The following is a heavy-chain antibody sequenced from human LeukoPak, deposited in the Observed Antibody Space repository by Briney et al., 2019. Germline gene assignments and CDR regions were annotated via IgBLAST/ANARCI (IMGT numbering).Heavy chain of an antibody. J-gene: IGHJ4*02. Sequence: SQTLSLTCTVSGGSISSGSYYWSWIRQPAGNGLEWIGRISTSGSSNYNPSLKSRVTISVDTSKNQFSLQLNSVTPEDTAVYYCARSYGSGRILGYWGQGTLVTVSS. CDR2: ISTSGSS. CDR3: ARSYGSGRILGY. CDR1: GGSISSGSYY. V-gene: IGHV4-61*02. D-gene: IGHD3-10*01.